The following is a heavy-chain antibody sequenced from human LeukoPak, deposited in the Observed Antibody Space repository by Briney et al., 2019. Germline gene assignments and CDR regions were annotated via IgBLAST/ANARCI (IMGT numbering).Heavy chain of an antibody. CDR2: ISGSGGST. CDR3: AKESGYYGSGSSDY. D-gene: IGHD3-10*01. Sequence: PGGSLRLYCAASGFTFSSYAMSWVRQAPGKGLEWVSAISGSGGSTYYADSVKGRFTISRDNSKNTLYLQMNSLRAEDTAVYYCAKESGYYGSGSSDYWGQGTLVTVSS. J-gene: IGHJ4*02. CDR1: GFTFSSYA. V-gene: IGHV3-23*01.